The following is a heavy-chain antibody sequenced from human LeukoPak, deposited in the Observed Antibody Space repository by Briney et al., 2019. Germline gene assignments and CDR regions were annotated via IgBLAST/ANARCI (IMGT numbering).Heavy chain of an antibody. J-gene: IGHJ5*02. V-gene: IGHV4-59*08. CDR3: ARNSAVATSRSWFDP. CDR1: DGSISNYY. Sequence: SSETLSLTCSAFDGSISNYYWSWIRQPPGKGLEWIGYAYYSGSTTYNPSLESRVTISVDTSKNQFSLKLTAVTAADTAVYYCARNSAVATSRSWFDPWGQGTLVTVSS. CDR2: AYYSGST. D-gene: IGHD6-19*01.